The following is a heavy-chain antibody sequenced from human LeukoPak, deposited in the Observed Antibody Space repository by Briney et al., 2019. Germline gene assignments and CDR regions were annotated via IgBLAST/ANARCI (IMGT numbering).Heavy chain of an antibody. CDR1: GGSISSYY. CDR3: ARVSHSWINFADY. Sequence: PSETLSLTCTVSGGSISSYYWSWIRRPPGKGLEWIGYIYYSGSTNYNPSLKSRVTISVDTSKNQFSLKLSSVTAADTAVYYCARVSHSWINFADYWGQGTLVTVSS. CDR2: IYYSGST. D-gene: IGHD5-12*01. J-gene: IGHJ4*02. V-gene: IGHV4-59*01.